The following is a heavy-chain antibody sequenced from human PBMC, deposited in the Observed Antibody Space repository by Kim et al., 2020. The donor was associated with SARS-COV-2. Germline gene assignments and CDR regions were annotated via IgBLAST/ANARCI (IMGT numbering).Heavy chain of an antibody. CDR3: ARSLVATITFHYYGMDV. J-gene: IGHJ6*02. D-gene: IGHD5-12*01. CDR1: GGTFSSYA. Sequence: SVKVSCKASGGTFSSYAISWVRQAPGQGLEWMGGIIPIFGTANYAQKFQGRVTITADESTSTAYMELSSLRSEDTAVYYCARSLVATITFHYYGMDVWGQGTTVTVS. CDR2: IIPIFGTA. V-gene: IGHV1-69*13.